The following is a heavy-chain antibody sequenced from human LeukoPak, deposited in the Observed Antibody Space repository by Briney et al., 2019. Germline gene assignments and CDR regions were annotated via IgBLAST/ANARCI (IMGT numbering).Heavy chain of an antibody. J-gene: IGHJ4*02. D-gene: IGHD5-12*01. CDR3: ARRSYSSGYANDY. V-gene: IGHV4-61*08. Sequence: KSSETLSLTCTVSGGSISSGDYYWSWIRQPPGKGLERIGYIYYSGSTNYNPSLKSRVTISVDTSKNQFSLKLSSVTAADTAVYYCARRSYSSGYANDYWGQGTLVTVSS. CDR2: IYYSGST. CDR1: GGSISSGDYY.